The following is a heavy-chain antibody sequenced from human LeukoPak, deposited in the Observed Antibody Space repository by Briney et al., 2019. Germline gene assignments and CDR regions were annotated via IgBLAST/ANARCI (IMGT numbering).Heavy chain of an antibody. CDR1: GGSFSGYY. CDR2: IYYSGST. Sequence: SETLSLTCAVYGGSFSGYYWNWIRQPPGKGLEWIGYIYYSGSTNYNPSLKSRVTISVDTSKNQFSLKLSSVTAADTAVYYCARVEHSSSWAFYFDYWGQGTLVTVSS. V-gene: IGHV4-59*01. CDR3: ARVEHSSSWAFYFDY. D-gene: IGHD6-13*01. J-gene: IGHJ4*02.